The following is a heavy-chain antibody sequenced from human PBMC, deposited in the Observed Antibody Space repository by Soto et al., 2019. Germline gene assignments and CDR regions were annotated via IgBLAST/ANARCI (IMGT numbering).Heavy chain of an antibody. Sequence: GGSLRLSCAASGFTFSSYAMTWVRQAPGKGLEWVSVISGSGGSTYFADSVKGRFTISRDNSKNTLYLQMSSLRAEDTAVYYSAKEYDSSGYYPDYWGQGTLVTVSS. D-gene: IGHD3-22*01. CDR2: ISGSGGST. CDR1: GFTFSSYA. CDR3: AKEYDSSGYYPDY. J-gene: IGHJ4*02. V-gene: IGHV3-23*01.